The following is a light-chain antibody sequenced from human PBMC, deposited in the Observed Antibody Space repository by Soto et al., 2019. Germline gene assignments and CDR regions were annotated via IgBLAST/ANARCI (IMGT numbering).Light chain of an antibody. CDR1: QSVTGTK. Sequence: ERVVTQSRCTLSLSPGKGATLSCRASQSVTGTKLAWYQQKPGQAPRLLIYGASSRATGIPARFSGSGSGTEFTLTISSLQSEDSGVYYCQQYNKWPAEITFGQGTRLEIK. CDR3: QQYNKWPAEIT. J-gene: IGKJ5*01. CDR2: GAS. V-gene: IGKV3D-15*01.